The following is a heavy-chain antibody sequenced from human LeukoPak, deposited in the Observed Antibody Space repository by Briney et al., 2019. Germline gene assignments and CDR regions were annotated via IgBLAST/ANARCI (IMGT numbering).Heavy chain of an antibody. CDR3: ARVRLDRSERNLDAFEN. V-gene: IGHV3-53*01. CDR2: IYSGGST. Sequence: RGSLRLSCAASGFTVSSNYMSWVRQAPGKGLEWVSSIYSGGSTYYADSVKGRFTISRDISKNTVYLQMNSLRAEDTAVYFCARVRLDRSERNLDAFENWGQGTIATVSS. CDR1: GFTVSSNY. D-gene: IGHD1-14*01. J-gene: IGHJ3*02.